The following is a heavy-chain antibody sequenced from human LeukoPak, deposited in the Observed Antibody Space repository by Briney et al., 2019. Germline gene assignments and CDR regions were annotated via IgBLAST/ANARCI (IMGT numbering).Heavy chain of an antibody. CDR2: ISFDGNSK. CDR1: GFTFSTYA. V-gene: IGHV3-30*04. J-gene: IGHJ4*02. D-gene: IGHD6-25*01. CDR3: ARAALSSGWKAGVNY. Sequence: GGSLRLSCAASGFTFSTYAMHWVRLPPGKGLEWVALISFDGNSKYYADSVKGRFTISRDSSKSTLYLRMNSLRAEDTAVYYCARAALSSGWKAGVNYWGQGTLVTVSP.